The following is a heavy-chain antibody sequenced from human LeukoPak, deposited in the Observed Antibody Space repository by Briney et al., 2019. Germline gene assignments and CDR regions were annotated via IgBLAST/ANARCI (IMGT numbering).Heavy chain of an antibody. Sequence: GGSLRLSCAASGFTFSSYAMSWVRQAPGKGLEWGSAISGSGGSTYYADSVKGRFTISRDNSKNTLYLQMNILRADDTAVYYCAKMGGNCDFWSVYYVDYWGQGTLVTVSS. CDR3: AKMGGNCDFWSVYYVDY. CDR1: GFTFSSYA. D-gene: IGHD3-3*01. V-gene: IGHV3-23*01. J-gene: IGHJ4*02. CDR2: ISGSGGST.